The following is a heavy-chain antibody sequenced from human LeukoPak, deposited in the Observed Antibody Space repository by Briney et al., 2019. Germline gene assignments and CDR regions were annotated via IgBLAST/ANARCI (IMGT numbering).Heavy chain of an antibody. D-gene: IGHD2-2*01. CDR3: ARDYENCSSTSCRLFQH. CDR1: GGTFSSYT. J-gene: IGHJ1*01. CDR2: IIPILGIA. V-gene: IGHV1-69*02. Sequence: SVKVSCKASGGTFSSYTISWVRQAPGQGLEWMGRIIPILGIANIAQKFQGRVTITADKSTSTDYMELSSLRSEDTAVYYCARDYENCSSTSCRLFQHWGQGTLVTVSS.